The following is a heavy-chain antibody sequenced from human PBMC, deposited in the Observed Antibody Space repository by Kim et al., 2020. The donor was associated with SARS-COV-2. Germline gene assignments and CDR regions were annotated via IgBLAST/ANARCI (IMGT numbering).Heavy chain of an antibody. D-gene: IGHD5-12*01. V-gene: IGHV4-38-2*02. CDR2: IYHSGST. Sequence: SETLSLTCTVSGYSISSGYYWGWIRQPPGKGLEWIGSIYHSGSTYYNPSLKSRVTISVDTSKNQFSLKLSSVTAADTAVYYCARAGLGRYSGYAHPDDAFDIWGQGTMVTVSS. CDR1: GYSISSGYY. CDR3: ARAGLGRYSGYAHPDDAFDI. J-gene: IGHJ3*02.